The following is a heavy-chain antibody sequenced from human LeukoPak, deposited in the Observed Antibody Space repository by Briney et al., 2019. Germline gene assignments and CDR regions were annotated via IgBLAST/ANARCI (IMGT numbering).Heavy chain of an antibody. J-gene: IGHJ6*03. CDR3: ARIPYYYYYMDV. CDR2: IYHSGST. CDR1: GYSISTGYY. V-gene: IGHV4-38-2*02. Sequence: SETLSLTCTVSGYSISTGYYWGWIRQPPGKGLEWIGIIYHSGSTYYNPSLKSRVTISVDTSKNQFSLKLSSVTAADTAVYYCARIPYYYYYMDVWGKGTTVTVSS.